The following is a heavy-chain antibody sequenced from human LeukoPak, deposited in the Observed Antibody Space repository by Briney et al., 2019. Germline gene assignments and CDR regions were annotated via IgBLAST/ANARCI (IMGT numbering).Heavy chain of an antibody. CDR3: TRQHGYGDYFDY. D-gene: IGHD4-17*01. J-gene: IGHJ4*02. V-gene: IGHV3-49*04. Sequence: PGGSLRLSCTASGFTFGDYTMSWVRQAPGKGLEWVGFIRSKAFGGTVEYAASVKGRFTISRDDSKSIAYLQMNSLKTEDTAVYYCTRQHGYGDYFDYWGQGTLVTVSS. CDR2: IRSKAFGGTV. CDR1: GFTFGDYT.